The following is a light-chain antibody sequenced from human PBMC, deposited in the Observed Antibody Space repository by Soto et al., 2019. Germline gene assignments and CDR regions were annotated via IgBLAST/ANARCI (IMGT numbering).Light chain of an antibody. CDR3: NSYRTVSTYV. CDR2: DVG. J-gene: IGLJ1*01. V-gene: IGLV2-14*01. Sequence: QSVLTQPASVSGSPGQSITIACTGTSSDIGGYNFVSWYQQHPGKAPKLLIYDVGNRSSGVSNRFSGSKSGNTASLTISGLQAEDEAHYYCNSYRTVSTYVFGTGTKLTVL. CDR1: SSDIGGYNF.